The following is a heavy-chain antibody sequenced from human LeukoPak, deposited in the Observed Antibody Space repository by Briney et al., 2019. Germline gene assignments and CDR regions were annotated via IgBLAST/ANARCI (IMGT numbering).Heavy chain of an antibody. Sequence: SETLSLTCTVSGGSISSGGYYWSWIRQHPGKGLEWIGYIYYSGSTYYNPSLKSRVTISVDTSKSQFSLKLSSVTAADTAVYYCARDHSGSPNWFDPWGQGTLVTVSS. CDR3: ARDHSGSPNWFDP. V-gene: IGHV4-31*03. CDR1: GGSISSGGYY. D-gene: IGHD3-10*01. J-gene: IGHJ5*02. CDR2: IYYSGST.